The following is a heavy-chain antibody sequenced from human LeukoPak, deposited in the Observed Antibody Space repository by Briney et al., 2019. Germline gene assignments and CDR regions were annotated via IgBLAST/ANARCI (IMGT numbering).Heavy chain of an antibody. D-gene: IGHD2-8*01. J-gene: IGHJ6*03. V-gene: IGHV1-2*02. CDR1: GYTFTGYF. CDR2: INLNSGGT. CDR3: ASSCSNGICPYYYYFYIDV. Sequence: ASVKVSCKASGYTFTGYFMHWVRQAPGQGLEWMGWINLNSGGTNFAHNFQDRVTTTRDTSISTAYMELSRLRSDDTAVYYCASSCSNGICPYYYYFYIDVWGKGTTVTVSS.